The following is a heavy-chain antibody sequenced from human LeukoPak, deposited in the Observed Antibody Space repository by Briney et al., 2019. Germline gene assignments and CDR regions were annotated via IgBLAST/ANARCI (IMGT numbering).Heavy chain of an antibody. Sequence: GGSLRLSCAASGFTVSSNYMSWVRQAPGKGLEWVSVIYSGGSTYYADSVKGRFTISRDNSKNTLYLQMNSLRAEDTAVYYCAREPYDILTGYYGHCDYWGQGTLVTVSS. CDR1: GFTVSSNY. CDR3: AREPYDILTGYYGHCDY. D-gene: IGHD3-9*01. V-gene: IGHV3-66*02. CDR2: IYSGGST. J-gene: IGHJ4*02.